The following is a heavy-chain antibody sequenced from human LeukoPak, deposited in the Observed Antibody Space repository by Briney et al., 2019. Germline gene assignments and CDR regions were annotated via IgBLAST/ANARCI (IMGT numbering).Heavy chain of an antibody. CDR3: ARDSRPSYDSSGYYYPGDY. J-gene: IGHJ4*02. CDR1: GYTFTSYY. Sequence: ASVKVSCKASGYTFTSYYMHWVRQAPGQGLEWMAIINPSGGSTNFAQQFQGRVTLTRDTSTSTVYMELSSLRSEDTAVYYCARDSRPSYDSSGYYYPGDYWGQGTLVTVSS. CDR2: INPSGGST. V-gene: IGHV1-46*01. D-gene: IGHD3-22*01.